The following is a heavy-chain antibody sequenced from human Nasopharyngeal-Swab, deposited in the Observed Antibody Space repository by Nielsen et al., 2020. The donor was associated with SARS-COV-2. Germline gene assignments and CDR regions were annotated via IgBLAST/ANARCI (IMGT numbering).Heavy chain of an antibody. CDR1: GFTFSSYS. CDR2: ISSSSSYI. Sequence: GESLKISCAASGFTFSSYSMNWVRQAPGKGLEWVSSISSSSSYIYYADSVKGRFTISRDNAKNSLYLQMNSLRAEDTAVYYCARDLSGYYYTMGVWGRGTTVTVSS. CDR3: ARDLSGYYYTMGV. V-gene: IGHV3-21*04. J-gene: IGHJ6*02. D-gene: IGHD3-3*02.